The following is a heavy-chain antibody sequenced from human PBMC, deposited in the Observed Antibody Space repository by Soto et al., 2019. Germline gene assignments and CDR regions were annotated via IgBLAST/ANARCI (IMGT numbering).Heavy chain of an antibody. J-gene: IGHJ5*02. Sequence: QVQLQESGPGLVKPSETMSLTCTVSGGSISSYYWSWIRQPPGKGLEWIGYIYYSGSTNYNPSLKSRVTISVDTSKNQFSLKLSSVTAADTAVYYCARGGEYDSSGYWFDPWGQGTLVTVSS. CDR1: GGSISSYY. CDR2: IYYSGST. D-gene: IGHD3-22*01. CDR3: ARGGEYDSSGYWFDP. V-gene: IGHV4-59*01.